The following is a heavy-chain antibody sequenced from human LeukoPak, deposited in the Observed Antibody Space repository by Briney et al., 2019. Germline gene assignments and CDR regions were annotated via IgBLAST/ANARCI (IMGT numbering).Heavy chain of an antibody. CDR2: IYHSGST. CDR3: TRPKRGDSTSWYVDF. J-gene: IGHJ4*02. V-gene: IGHV4-4*02. Sequence: SGTLSLTCAVSGGSISSSNWWSWVRQPPGKGLEWIGEIYHSGSTNYNPSLKSRVTISVDKSKNQFSLKLSSVTAADTAVYFCTRPKRGDSTSWYVDFWGQGTLVTVSS. D-gene: IGHD6-13*01. CDR1: GGSISSSNW.